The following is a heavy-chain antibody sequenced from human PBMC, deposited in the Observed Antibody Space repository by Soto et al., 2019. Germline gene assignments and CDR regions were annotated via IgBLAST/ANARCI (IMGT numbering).Heavy chain of an antibody. Sequence: QVPLVQSGAEVKKPGASVKVSCKASGYTFTSYGISWVRQAPGQGLEWMGWISAYNGNTNYAQKLQGRVTMTTDTSTSTAYMELRSLRSDDTAVYYCARAVPIVVVPAESDYWGQGTLVTVSS. CDR3: ARAVPIVVVPAESDY. V-gene: IGHV1-18*01. CDR1: GYTFTSYG. D-gene: IGHD2-2*01. CDR2: ISAYNGNT. J-gene: IGHJ4*02.